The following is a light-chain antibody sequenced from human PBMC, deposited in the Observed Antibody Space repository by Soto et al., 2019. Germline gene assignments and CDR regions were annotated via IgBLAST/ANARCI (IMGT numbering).Light chain of an antibody. CDR3: QQYSSYWT. Sequence: DIQMTQSPSSLSASVGDRVTITCRASQSISSWLAWYQQKPGKAPKVLIYGASNLQSGVPPRFSGSGSGTDFTLTISSLQPDDFATYYCQQYSSYWTFAQGTKVDIK. V-gene: IGKV1-5*01. CDR2: GAS. J-gene: IGKJ1*01. CDR1: QSISSW.